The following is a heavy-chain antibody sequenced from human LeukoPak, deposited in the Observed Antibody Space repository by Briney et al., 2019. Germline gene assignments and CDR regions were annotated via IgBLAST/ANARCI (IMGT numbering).Heavy chain of an antibody. CDR2: INHSGST. J-gene: IGHJ6*02. CDR3: ARGRESDFWSGYPQYGLGYGMDV. D-gene: IGHD3-3*01. V-gene: IGHV4-34*01. Sequence: SETLSLTCAVYGGSFSGYYWSWIRQPPGKGLEWIGEINHSGSTNYNPSLKSRVTISVDTSKNQFSLKLSSVTAADTAVYYCARGRESDFWSGYPQYGLGYGMDVWGQGTTVTVSS. CDR1: GGSFSGYY.